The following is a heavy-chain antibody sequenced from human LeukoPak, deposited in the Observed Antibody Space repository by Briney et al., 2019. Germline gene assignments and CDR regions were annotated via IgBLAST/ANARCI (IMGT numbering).Heavy chain of an antibody. CDR2: ISGSGGST. D-gene: IGHD3-22*01. CDR3: AKDFYYYDSSGYYFDY. V-gene: IGHV3-23*01. J-gene: IGHJ4*02. Sequence: PGGSLRLSCAASGFTFSSYAMSWVRQAPGKGLEWVSAISGSGGSTYYADSVKGRFTISRDNSKNTLYLQMNSLRAEDTAVYYCAKDFYYYDSSGYYFDYWGQGTLVTVSS. CDR1: GFTFSSYA.